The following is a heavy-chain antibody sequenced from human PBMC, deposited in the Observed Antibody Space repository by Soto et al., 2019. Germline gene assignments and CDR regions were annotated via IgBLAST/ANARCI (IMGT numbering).Heavy chain of an antibody. D-gene: IGHD2-2*01. CDR3: ARDYLVPAAMFTPYYYYYGMDV. V-gene: IGHV4-30-4*01. CDR2: IYYSGST. Sequence: NPSETLSLTCTVSGGSISSGDYYWSWIRQPPGKGLEWIGYIYYSGSTYYNPSLKGRVTISVDTSKNQFSLKLSSVTAADTAVYYCARDYLVPAAMFTPYYYYYGMDVWGQGTTVTVSS. CDR1: GGSISSGDYY. J-gene: IGHJ6*02.